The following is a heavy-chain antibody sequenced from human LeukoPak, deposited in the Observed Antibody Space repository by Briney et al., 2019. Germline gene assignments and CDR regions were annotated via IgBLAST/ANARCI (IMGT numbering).Heavy chain of an antibody. J-gene: IGHJ5*02. CDR2: IGGSGGST. Sequence: PGGSLRLSCAASGFTFSNYAMSWFRQAPGKGLEWFSSIGGSGGSTYYADSVKGRFTISRDDSKNTLYLQMNSLRVEDTAVYYCAKARGTERVDWFAPWGQGTLVTVSS. D-gene: IGHD3-10*01. CDR1: GFTFSNYA. CDR3: AKARGTERVDWFAP. V-gene: IGHV3-23*01.